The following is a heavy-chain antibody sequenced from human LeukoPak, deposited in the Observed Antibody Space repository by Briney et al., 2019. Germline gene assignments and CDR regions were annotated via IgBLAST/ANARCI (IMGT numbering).Heavy chain of an antibody. V-gene: IGHV3-23*01. CDR1: GFTFSSYA. Sequence: GGSLRLSCAASGFTFSSYAMSWVRQAPGKGLEWVSAISGSGGSTYYADSVKSRFTISRDNSKNTLYLQMNSLRAEDTAVYYCAKGVYCSSTSCYYYYGMDVWGKGTTVTVSS. CDR3: AKGVYCSSTSCYYYYGMDV. D-gene: IGHD2-2*01. CDR2: ISGSGGST. J-gene: IGHJ6*04.